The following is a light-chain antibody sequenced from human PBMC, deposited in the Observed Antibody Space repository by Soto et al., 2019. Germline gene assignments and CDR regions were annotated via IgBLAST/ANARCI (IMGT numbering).Light chain of an antibody. CDR2: EVT. J-gene: IGLJ1*01. CDR3: SSFTSTTTLYV. V-gene: IGLV2-14*01. CDR1: SSDIGGYNY. Sequence: QSVLTHPASVSGSPGQSITISCTGTSSDIGGYNYVSWYQQHPGKVPKLIIFEVTTRPSGVSNRFSGSKSGNTASLTISGLQADDEADYYCSSFTSTTTLYVFGTGTKVNVL.